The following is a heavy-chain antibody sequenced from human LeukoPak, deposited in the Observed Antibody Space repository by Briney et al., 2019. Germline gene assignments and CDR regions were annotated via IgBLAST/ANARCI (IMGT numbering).Heavy chain of an antibody. V-gene: IGHV3-53*01. Sequence: PGGSLRLSCAASGFTVSSNYMSWVRQAPGKGLEWVSVIYSGGSTYYADSVKGRFTISRDNSKNTLYLQMNSLRAEDTAVYYCAGETHYYDSSGYYALDYWGQGTLVTVSS. CDR2: IYSGGST. J-gene: IGHJ4*02. CDR1: GFTVSSNY. D-gene: IGHD3-22*01. CDR3: AGETHYYDSSGYYALDY.